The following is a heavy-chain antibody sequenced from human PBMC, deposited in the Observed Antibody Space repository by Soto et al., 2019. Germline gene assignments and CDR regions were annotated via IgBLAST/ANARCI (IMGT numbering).Heavy chain of an antibody. CDR2: IVPILGIP. Sequence: QVQLVQSGAEVKKPGSSVKISCKASGSTFSSYTITRVRQAPGQGLEWMGRIVPILGIPNYAQKFQGRVTITADKSTSTAYMELSSLRSEDTAVYYCARMLGSYGMDVWGQGTTVTVSS. CDR1: GSTFSSYT. D-gene: IGHD3-16*01. CDR3: ARMLGSYGMDV. J-gene: IGHJ6*02. V-gene: IGHV1-69*02.